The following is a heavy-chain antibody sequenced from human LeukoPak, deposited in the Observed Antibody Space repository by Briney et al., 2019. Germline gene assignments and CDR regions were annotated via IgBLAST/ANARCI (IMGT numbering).Heavy chain of an antibody. CDR1: GYTFTSYG. J-gene: IGHJ5*02. CDR3: ARDYDFWSGYPTGDWFDP. CDR2: ISAYNGNT. Sequence: ASVKVSCKASGYTFTSYGISWVRQAPGQGLEWMGWISAYNGNTNYAQKLQGRVTMTTDTSTSTAYMELRSLRSDDTAVYYCARDYDFWSGYPTGDWFDPWGQATLVTVSS. V-gene: IGHV1-18*01. D-gene: IGHD3-3*01.